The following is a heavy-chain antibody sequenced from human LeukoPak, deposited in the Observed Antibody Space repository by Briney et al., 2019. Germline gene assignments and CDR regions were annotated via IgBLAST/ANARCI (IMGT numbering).Heavy chain of an antibody. CDR1: GFTFSTYV. Sequence: GGSLRLSCAASGFTFSTYVMHWVRQAPGKGLEWVALISYDGGNQYYADSVKGRFTNSRDISKSTLYLQLNSLRPEDTAVYYCAMRAVAGSHFNYFDYWGQGTLVTVSS. J-gene: IGHJ4*02. CDR2: ISYDGGNQ. V-gene: IGHV3-30*04. D-gene: IGHD6-19*01. CDR3: AMRAVAGSHFNYFDY.